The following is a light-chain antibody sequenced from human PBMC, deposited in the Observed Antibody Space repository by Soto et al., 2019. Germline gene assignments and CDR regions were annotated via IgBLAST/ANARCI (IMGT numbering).Light chain of an antibody. CDR2: RNN. Sequence: QSVLTQPPSASGTPGHRVTISCSGSSSNIGSNYVYWYQQLPGTAPKLLIYRNNQRPSGVPDRFSGSKSGTSASLAISGLRSEDEADYYCAAWDDSLSVLFGGGTKVTVL. CDR1: SSNIGSNY. CDR3: AAWDDSLSVL. J-gene: IGLJ2*01. V-gene: IGLV1-47*01.